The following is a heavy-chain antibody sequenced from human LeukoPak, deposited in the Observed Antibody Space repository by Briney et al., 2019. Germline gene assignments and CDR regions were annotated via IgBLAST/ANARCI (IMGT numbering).Heavy chain of an antibody. J-gene: IGHJ4*02. V-gene: IGHV1-2*02. Sequence: ASVKLFCKASGYTFTGYYMHWVRQAPGQGLEWMGWINPNSGGTNYAQKFQGRVTMTRDTSISTAYMELSRLRSDDTAVYYCAAHGRFLEWTDYWGQGTLVSVSS. CDR3: AAHGRFLEWTDY. CDR1: GYTFTGYY. CDR2: INPNSGGT. D-gene: IGHD3-3*01.